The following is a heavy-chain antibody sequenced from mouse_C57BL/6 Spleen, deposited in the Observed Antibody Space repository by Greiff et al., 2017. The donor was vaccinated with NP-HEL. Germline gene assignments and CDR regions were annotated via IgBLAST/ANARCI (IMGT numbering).Heavy chain of an antibody. J-gene: IGHJ4*01. CDR2: IWSDGST. CDR3: ARHGSSYAMDY. D-gene: IGHD1-1*01. V-gene: IGHV2-6-1*01. CDR1: GFSLTSYG. Sequence: VQVVESGPGLVAPSQSLSISCTASGFSLTSYGVHWVRQPPGKGLEWLVVIWSDGSTTYNSAPKSRLSISNDNTKSQVFLKMNSLQTDDTAMYYCARHGSSYAMDYWGQGTSVTVSS.